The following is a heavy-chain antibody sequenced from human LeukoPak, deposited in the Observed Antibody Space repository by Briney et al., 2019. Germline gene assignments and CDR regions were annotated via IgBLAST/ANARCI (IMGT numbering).Heavy chain of an antibody. CDR2: INPNSGGT. D-gene: IGHD3-22*01. Sequence: ASVKVSCKASGYTFTGYYMHWVRQAPGQGLGWMGRINPNSGGTNYAQKFQGRVTMTRDTSISTAYMEPSRLRSDDTAVYYCARAGTMIVVAPGYWGQGTLVTVSS. CDR1: GYTFTGYY. CDR3: ARAGTMIVVAPGY. J-gene: IGHJ4*02. V-gene: IGHV1-2*06.